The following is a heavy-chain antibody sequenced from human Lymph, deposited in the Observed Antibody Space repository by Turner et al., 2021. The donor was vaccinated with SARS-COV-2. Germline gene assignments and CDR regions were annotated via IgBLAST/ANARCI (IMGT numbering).Heavy chain of an antibody. Sequence: VQLVESGGGAVQTGRSLRHSCAASGYTFSAYAMHWVRQAPGKGLEWVSLISYDGSNKYYADSVKGRFTNSRDNSNNTLYLQMNSLRTEDTAVYYCARDVGGYLGYWGQGTLVTVSS. V-gene: IGHV3-30-3*01. J-gene: IGHJ4*02. CDR2: ISYDGSNK. CDR1: GYTFSAYA. CDR3: ARDVGGYLGY. D-gene: IGHD3-16*01.